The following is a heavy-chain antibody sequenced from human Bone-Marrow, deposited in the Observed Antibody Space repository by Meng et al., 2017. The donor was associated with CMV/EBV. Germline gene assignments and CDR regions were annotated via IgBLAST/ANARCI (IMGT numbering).Heavy chain of an antibody. D-gene: IGHD1-1*01. CDR2: IYWDDDK. CDR1: GFSLTTNGVG. CDR3: AHSHRGNYFDY. V-gene: IGHV2-5*02. J-gene: IGHJ4*02. Sequence: QITLKESGPTWVKPTQTLTLPCTFSGFSLTTNGVGVGWIRQPPGKALEWLALIYWDDDKRYSPSLRSRLTITRDTSKNQVVLTVTDMDPVDTGTYYCAHSHRGNYFDYWGQGTLVTVSS.